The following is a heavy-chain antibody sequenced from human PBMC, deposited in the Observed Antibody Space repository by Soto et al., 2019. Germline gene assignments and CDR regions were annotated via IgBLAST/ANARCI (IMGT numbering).Heavy chain of an antibody. D-gene: IGHD5-18*01. Sequence: EVQLVESGGGLVQPGGSLRLSCGASGFTFRTYWLSWVRQVPGKGLEWVPNINQDGSEKNYVDSVKGRFTISRDNAKNSLHLQMRSLRAEDTALYYCARDGSTSWYSYDYHGKDVWGQWTTVTV. J-gene: IGHJ6*02. CDR2: INQDGSEK. CDR1: GFTFRTYW. CDR3: ARDGSTSWYSYDYHGKDV. V-gene: IGHV3-7*05.